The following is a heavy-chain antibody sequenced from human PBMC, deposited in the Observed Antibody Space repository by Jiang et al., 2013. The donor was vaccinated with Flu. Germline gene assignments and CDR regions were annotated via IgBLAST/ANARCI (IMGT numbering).Heavy chain of an antibody. CDR1: GLSLRNARMG. J-gene: IGHJ3*02. Sequence: KPTQTLTLTCTVSGLSLRNARMGVSWIRQPPGKALEWLAHVFSNDAKSYSTSLKTRLTISKDTSKSQVVLTMTNMDPVDTATYFCARIRDSTGYLYEEAFDIVGPRDNGHRLF. CDR3: ARIRDSTGYLYEEAFDI. D-gene: IGHD3-22*01. V-gene: IGHV2-26*01. CDR2: VFSNDAK.